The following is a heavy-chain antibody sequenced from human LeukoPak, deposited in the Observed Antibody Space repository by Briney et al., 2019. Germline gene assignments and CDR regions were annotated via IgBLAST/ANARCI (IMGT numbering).Heavy chain of an antibody. Sequence: PSETLSLTCTVSGGSISSYYWSWIRQPPGKGLEWIGYIYYSGSTNYNPSLTSRVTISVDTSKNQFSLKLSSVTAADTAVYYCARGLYGDYGRVDAFDIWGQGTMVTVSS. J-gene: IGHJ3*02. D-gene: IGHD4-17*01. CDR1: GGSISSYY. CDR2: IYYSGST. V-gene: IGHV4-59*01. CDR3: ARGLYGDYGRVDAFDI.